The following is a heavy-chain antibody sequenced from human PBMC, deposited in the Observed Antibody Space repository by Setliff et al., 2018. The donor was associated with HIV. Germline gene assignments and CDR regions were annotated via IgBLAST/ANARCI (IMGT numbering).Heavy chain of an antibody. CDR2: INPNSGGT. V-gene: IGHV1-2*02. CDR1: GYTFTGYY. Sequence: ASVKVSCKASGYTFTGYYIHWVRQAPGQGLEWMGWINPNSGGTNYAQKFQGRVTMTRDTSISTLYMDLNRLTSDDTAVYYCALANIVSTARWNHWGRGTLGTV. D-gene: IGHD1-1*01. J-gene: IGHJ4*02. CDR3: ALANIVSTARWNH.